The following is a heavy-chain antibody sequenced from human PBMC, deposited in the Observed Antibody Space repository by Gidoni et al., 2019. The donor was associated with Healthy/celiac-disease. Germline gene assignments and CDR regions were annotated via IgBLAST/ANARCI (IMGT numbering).Heavy chain of an antibody. Sequence: QVQLVQSGAEVKKPGASVKVSCKASGYTFTSYAMHWVRQAPGQRLEWMGWINAGNGNTKYSQKFQGRVTITRDTSASTAYMELSSLRSEDTAVYYCAREGIVGATRGEAIDYWGQGTLVTVSS. V-gene: IGHV1-3*01. CDR2: INAGNGNT. D-gene: IGHD1-26*01. CDR1: GYTFTSYA. CDR3: AREGIVGATRGEAIDY. J-gene: IGHJ4*02.